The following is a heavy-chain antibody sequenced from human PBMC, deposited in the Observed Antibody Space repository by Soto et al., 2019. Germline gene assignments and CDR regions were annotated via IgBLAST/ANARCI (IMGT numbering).Heavy chain of an antibody. CDR2: ISSSSSTI. Sequence: GGSLRLSCAASGFTFSSYSMNWVRQAPGKGLEWVSYISSSSSTIYYADSVKGRFTISRDNAKNSLYLQMNSLRAEDTAVYYCARDLRPRRYDILTAETRGDDAFDIWGQGTMVTVSS. V-gene: IGHV3-48*01. CDR3: ARDLRPRRYDILTAETRGDDAFDI. CDR1: GFTFSSYS. D-gene: IGHD3-9*01. J-gene: IGHJ3*02.